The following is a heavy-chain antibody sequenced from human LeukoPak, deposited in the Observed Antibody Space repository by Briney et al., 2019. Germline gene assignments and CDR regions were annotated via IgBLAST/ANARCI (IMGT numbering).Heavy chain of an antibody. CDR1: GFTFSDYY. J-gene: IGHJ4*02. V-gene: IGHV4-34*01. Sequence: GSLRLSCAASGFTFSDYYWSWIRQPPGKGLEWIGEINHSGSTNYNPSLKSRVTISVDTSKNQFSLKLSSVTAADTAVYYCARAPYYYDSSGYTYWGQGTLVTVSS. D-gene: IGHD3-22*01. CDR3: ARAPYYYDSSGYTY. CDR2: INHSGST.